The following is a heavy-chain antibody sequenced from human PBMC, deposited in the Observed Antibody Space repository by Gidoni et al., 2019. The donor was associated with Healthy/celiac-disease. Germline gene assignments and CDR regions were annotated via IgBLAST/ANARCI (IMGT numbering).Heavy chain of an antibody. J-gene: IGHJ4*02. Sequence: QVQLQESGPGLVKPPETLSLTCTVSGYSISSGYHWGWLRQPPGKGLQWIVRIYHSGSTYYNPSLKSRVTISVDTSKNQFSLKLSSVTAADTAVYYCARESGLLVAATSALDYWGQGTLVTVSS. CDR1: GYSISSGYH. CDR3: ARESGLLVAATSALDY. V-gene: IGHV4-38-2*02. CDR2: IYHSGST. D-gene: IGHD2-15*01.